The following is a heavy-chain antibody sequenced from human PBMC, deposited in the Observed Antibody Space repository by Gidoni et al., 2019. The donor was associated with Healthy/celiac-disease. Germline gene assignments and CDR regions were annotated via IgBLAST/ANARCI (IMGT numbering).Heavy chain of an antibody. Sequence: QVQLQESGPGLVKPSQTLSLTCTVSGGSIRSGDYYWSWIRQPPGKGLEWIGYIYYSGSTYYNPSLKSRVTISVDTSKNQFSLKLSSVTAADTAVYYWARDSPDIVVVPAAIREAVYYYYYMDVWGKGTTVTVSS. D-gene: IGHD2-2*02. CDR3: ARDSPDIVVVPAAIREAVYYYYYMDV. J-gene: IGHJ6*03. CDR2: IYYSGST. CDR1: GGSIRSGDYY. V-gene: IGHV4-30-4*01.